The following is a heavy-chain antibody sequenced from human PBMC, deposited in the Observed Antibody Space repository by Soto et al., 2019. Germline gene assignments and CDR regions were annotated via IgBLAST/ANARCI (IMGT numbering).Heavy chain of an antibody. CDR2: FYSGGST. D-gene: IGHD6-19*01. CDR3: ARDGDSSGWYPNFDL. CDR1: GGSISSYY. Sequence: PSETLSLTCTVSGGSISSYYWSWIRQPPGEGLEWIGYFYSGGSTIYNPSLKSRITISVDTSKNQFSLNLRSVTAADTAVYYCARDGDSSGWYPNFDLWGQGTLVTVSS. J-gene: IGHJ4*02. V-gene: IGHV4-59*01.